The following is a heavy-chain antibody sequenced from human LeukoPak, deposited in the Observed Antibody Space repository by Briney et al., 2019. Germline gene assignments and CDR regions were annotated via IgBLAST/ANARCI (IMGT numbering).Heavy chain of an antibody. Sequence: GGSLRLSCAASGFTFSSYEMNWVRQAPGKGLEWVSYISSSGSTIYYADSVKGRFTISRDNAKNSLYLQMNSLRAEDTAVYYCARGLPKGEDYYGSGSYMFDPWGQGTLVTVSS. D-gene: IGHD3-10*01. V-gene: IGHV3-48*03. CDR3: ARGLPKGEDYYGSGSYMFDP. J-gene: IGHJ5*02. CDR1: GFTFSSYE. CDR2: ISSSGSTI.